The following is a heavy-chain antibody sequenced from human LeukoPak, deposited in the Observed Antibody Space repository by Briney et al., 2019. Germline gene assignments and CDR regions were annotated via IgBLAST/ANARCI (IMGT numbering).Heavy chain of an antibody. CDR3: AKDLGYSYEIDY. D-gene: IGHD5-18*01. CDR2: ISYDGSNK. J-gene: IGHJ4*02. V-gene: IGHV3-30*18. CDR1: GFTFSDFW. Sequence: GGSLRLSCVVSGFTFSDFWMSWVRQAPGKGLEWVAVISYDGSNKYYADSVKGRFTISRDNSKNTLYLQMNSLRAEDTAVYYCAKDLGYSYEIDYWGQGTLVTVSS.